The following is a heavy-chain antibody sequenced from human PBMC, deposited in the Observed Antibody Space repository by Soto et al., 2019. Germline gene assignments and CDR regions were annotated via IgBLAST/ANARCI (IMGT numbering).Heavy chain of an antibody. V-gene: IGHV3-33*01. CDR1: GFTFSSYG. J-gene: IGHJ4*02. CDR3: AREGEVEQWPDC. D-gene: IGHD6-19*01. Sequence: QVQLVESGGGVVQPGRSLRLSCAASGFTFSSYGMHWVRQAPGKGLEWVAVIWYDGSNKYYADSVKGRFTISRDNSKNTLYLQMNSLRAEDTAVYYCAREGEVEQWPDCWGQGTLVTVSS. CDR2: IWYDGSNK.